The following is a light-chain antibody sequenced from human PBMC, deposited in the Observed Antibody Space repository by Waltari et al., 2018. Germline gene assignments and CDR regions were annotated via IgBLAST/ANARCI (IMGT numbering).Light chain of an antibody. V-gene: IGKV1-39*01. J-gene: IGKJ3*01. Sequence: DIQMTQSPSSLSASVGERVTITCRATQSISSYLNWYQQKQGKAPELLIYAASNLQSGVPSRFSGSGSGTDFTLTISSLQPEDFATYYCQQRFTFGPGTKVDVK. CDR3: QQRFT. CDR2: AAS. CDR1: QSISSY.